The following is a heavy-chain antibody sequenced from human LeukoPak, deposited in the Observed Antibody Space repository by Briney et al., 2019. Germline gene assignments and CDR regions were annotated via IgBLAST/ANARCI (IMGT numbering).Heavy chain of an antibody. CDR1: GFIFSNYG. J-gene: IGHJ4*02. V-gene: IGHV3-33*06. CDR2: IWNDGSET. Sequence: TGRSLRLSCAASGFIFSNYGMHWVRQAPGKRLEWVAVIWNDGSETFHADSVKGRFRIARDNSKNTLYLQMNSLRAEDTAVYYCAKSAAEVTAMTLDYWGQGTLVTVSS. CDR3: AKSAAEVTAMTLDY. D-gene: IGHD2-21*02.